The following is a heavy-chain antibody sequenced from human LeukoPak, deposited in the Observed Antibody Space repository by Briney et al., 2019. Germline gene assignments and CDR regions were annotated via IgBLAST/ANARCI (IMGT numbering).Heavy chain of an antibody. CDR3: ARDSKYYYDSSGYYLPYYYYGMDV. J-gene: IGHJ6*02. V-gene: IGHV4-30-4*01. Sequence: SETLSLTCTVVGGSINRGDYYWSWIRQPPGKGLECIGYIYNSGSTYYNPSLKSRVTISLDTSKNQFSLKLSSVTAADTAVYYCARDSKYYYDSSGYYLPYYYYGMDVWGQGTTVTVSS. D-gene: IGHD3-22*01. CDR1: GGSINRGDYY. CDR2: IYNSGST.